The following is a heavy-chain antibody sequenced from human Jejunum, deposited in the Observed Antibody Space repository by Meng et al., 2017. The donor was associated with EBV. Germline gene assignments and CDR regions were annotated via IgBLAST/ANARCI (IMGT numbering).Heavy chain of an antibody. CDR1: GDSFSTYG. D-gene: IGHD2-15*01. CDR3: ARDQPSCSIGSYYSGEYDY. V-gene: IGHV1-18*01. CDR2: ISGNNGDL. Sequence: VLLFVVGVELIWPVDSVHVSGHVSGDSFSTYGTTWERQAPRQVLECIGWISGNNGDLNHAAKRQGRVTVTTATTTSSAFMALTSLLSDDSALYLCARDQPSCSIGSYYSGEYDYWGQGTLVTVSS. J-gene: IGHJ4*02.